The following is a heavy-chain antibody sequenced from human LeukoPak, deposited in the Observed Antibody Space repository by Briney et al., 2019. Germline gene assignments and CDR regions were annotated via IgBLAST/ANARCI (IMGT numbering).Heavy chain of an antibody. CDR2: ISSSGSTI. V-gene: IGHV3-48*03. J-gene: IGHJ4*02. CDR1: GFTISSYE. Sequence: GGSLRLSCAASGFTISSYEMNWVRQAPGKGLEWVSYISSSGSTIYYADSVKGRFTISRDNAKNSLYLQMNSLRAEDTAVYYCARYAGPFDYWGQGTLVTVSS. CDR3: ARYAGPFDY.